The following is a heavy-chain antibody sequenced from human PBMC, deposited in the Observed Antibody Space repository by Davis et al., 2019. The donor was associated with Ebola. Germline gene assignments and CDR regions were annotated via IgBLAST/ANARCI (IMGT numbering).Heavy chain of an antibody. V-gene: IGHV3-48*01. CDR3: AKSGLSFGVVKYHYGMDV. CDR1: GFTFSGYS. D-gene: IGHD3-3*01. CDR2: IDSSSSTL. J-gene: IGHJ6*04. Sequence: GESLKISCAASGFTFSGYSMNWVRQAPGKGLEWVSYIDSSSSTLYYADSVKGRFTISRDNAKNSLYLQMNSLRAEDTAVYYCAKSGLSFGVVKYHYGMDVWGKGTTVTVSS.